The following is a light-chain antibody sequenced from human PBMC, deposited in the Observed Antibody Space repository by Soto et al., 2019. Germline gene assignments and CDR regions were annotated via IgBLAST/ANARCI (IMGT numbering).Light chain of an antibody. V-gene: IGLV3-1*01. CDR3: QAWDSNTGGV. Sequence: SYELTQPPSVSVSPGQTATITCSGDKLGDKYASWYQQKPGQSPVLVIYQDSKRPSGIPERFSASNSGNTATLTISGTQAMDEADYYCQAWDSNTGGVFGGGTKLTLL. CDR2: QDS. CDR1: KLGDKY. J-gene: IGLJ2*01.